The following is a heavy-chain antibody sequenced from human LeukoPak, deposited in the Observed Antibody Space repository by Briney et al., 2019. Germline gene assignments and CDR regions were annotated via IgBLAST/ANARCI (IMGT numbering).Heavy chain of an antibody. CDR3: ARNQRRLDY. CDR1: GFTFSSYW. D-gene: IGHD1-14*01. V-gene: IGHV3-7*01. CDR2: IKQDGSEK. Sequence: GGSLRLSCAASGFTFSSYWMSWGRQAPGKGLELVANIKQDGSEKYYVDSVKGRFTISRDNAKNSVYLQMNSLRAEDTAVYYCARNQRRLDYWGQGTLVTVSS. J-gene: IGHJ4*02.